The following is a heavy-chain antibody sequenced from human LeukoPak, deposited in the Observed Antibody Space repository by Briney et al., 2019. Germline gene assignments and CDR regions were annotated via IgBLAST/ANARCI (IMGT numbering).Heavy chain of an antibody. D-gene: IGHD5-18*01. V-gene: IGHV3-30*02. J-gene: IGHJ4*02. CDR2: IRYDGSNK. CDR1: GFTFSSYG. CDR3: AKLTVVDTEIDY. Sequence: GGSLRLSCAASGFTFSSYGMHWVRQAPGKGLERVAFIRYDGSNKYYADSVKGRFTISRDNSKNTLYLQMNSLRAEDTAVYYCAKLTVVDTEIDYWGQGTLVTVSS.